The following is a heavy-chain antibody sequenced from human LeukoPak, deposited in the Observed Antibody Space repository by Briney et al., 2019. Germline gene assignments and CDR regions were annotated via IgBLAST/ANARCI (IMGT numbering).Heavy chain of an antibody. CDR2: INHSGST. CDR3: ARGSLGGSGSYDY. Sequence: SETLSLTCAVYGGSFSGYYWSWIRQPPGKGLEWIGEINHSGSTNYNPSLRSRVTISVDTSKNQFSLKLSSVTAADTAVYYCARGSLGGSGSYDYWGQGTLVTVSS. CDR1: GGSFSGYY. D-gene: IGHD3-10*01. J-gene: IGHJ4*02. V-gene: IGHV4-34*01.